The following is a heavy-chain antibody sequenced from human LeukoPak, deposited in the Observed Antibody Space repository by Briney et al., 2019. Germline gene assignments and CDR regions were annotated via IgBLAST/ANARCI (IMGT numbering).Heavy chain of an antibody. CDR2: INHSGST. V-gene: IGHV4-38-2*02. CDR1: NYSISSGYY. Sequence: ASETLSLTCTVSNYSISSGYYWAWIRQPPGKGLEWIGEINHSGSTNYNPSLKSRVTISVDTSKNQFSLKLSSVTAADTAVYYCARDRSSGWYGSNWFDPWGQGTLVTVSS. J-gene: IGHJ5*02. D-gene: IGHD6-19*01. CDR3: ARDRSSGWYGSNWFDP.